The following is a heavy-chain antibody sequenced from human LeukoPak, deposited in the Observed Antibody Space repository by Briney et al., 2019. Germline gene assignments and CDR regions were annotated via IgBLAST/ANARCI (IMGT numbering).Heavy chain of an antibody. CDR3: TRTGTYDSSDLDAFDI. CDR2: IYPGDSDT. J-gene: IGHJ3*02. CDR1: GYSFTRYW. V-gene: IGHV5-51*01. D-gene: IGHD3-22*01. Sequence: PGESLKISCKGSGYSFTRYWIGWVRQMPGNGLEWMGIIYPGDSDTRYSPSFQGQVTISADKSISTAYLQWSSLKASDTAMYYCTRTGTYDSSDLDAFDIWGQGTMVTVSS.